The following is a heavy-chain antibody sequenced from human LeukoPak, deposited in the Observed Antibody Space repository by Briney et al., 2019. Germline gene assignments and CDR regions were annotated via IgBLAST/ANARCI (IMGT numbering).Heavy chain of an antibody. D-gene: IGHD6-19*01. CDR3: ASSGWYKSEYYYMDV. Sequence: SETLSLTCSVSGGSISSSSYYWAWIRQPPGKGLEWIGSIHYSGSTYYNPSLQSRVTISIDTSKNQFSLKLSSVTAADTAVYYCASSGWYKSEYYYMDVWGKGTTVTISS. V-gene: IGHV4-39*07. CDR2: IHYSGST. CDR1: GGSISSSSYY. J-gene: IGHJ6*03.